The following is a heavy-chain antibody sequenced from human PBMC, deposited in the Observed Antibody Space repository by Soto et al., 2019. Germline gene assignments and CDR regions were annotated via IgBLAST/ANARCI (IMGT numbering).Heavy chain of an antibody. Sequence: SETLCLTCTVAGGSISSYCWSWIRQPPGKGLEWIGYIYYSGSTNYNPSLKSRVTISVDTSKNQFSLKLSSVTAADTAVYYCARDGPNVYGGNHVFDYWGQGTLVTVSS. CDR3: ARDGPNVYGGNHVFDY. CDR1: GGSISSYC. V-gene: IGHV4-59*01. D-gene: IGHD4-17*01. CDR2: IYYSGST. J-gene: IGHJ4*02.